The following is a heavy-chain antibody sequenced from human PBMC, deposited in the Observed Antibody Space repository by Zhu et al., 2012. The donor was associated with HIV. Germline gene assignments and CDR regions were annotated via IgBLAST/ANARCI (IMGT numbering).Heavy chain of an antibody. Sequence: QVQLQESGPGLVKPSETLSLICTVPGGSISRSNYYWGWIRQPPGKGLEWIGSIYYSGGTFYNPSLKSRVTISMDTSKNQFSLKLSSVTAADTAVFYCASRYCSSSSCLYDYWGQGTLVTVSS. CDR1: GGSISRSNYY. CDR2: IYYSGGT. V-gene: IGHV4-39*01. D-gene: IGHD2-2*01. CDR3: ASRYCSSSSCLYDY. J-gene: IGHJ4*02.